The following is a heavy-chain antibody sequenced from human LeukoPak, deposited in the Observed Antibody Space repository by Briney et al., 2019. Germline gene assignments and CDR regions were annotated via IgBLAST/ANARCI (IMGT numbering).Heavy chain of an antibody. CDR2: IYYSGST. CDR1: GGSISSYY. J-gene: IGHJ6*03. Sequence: PSETLSLTCTVSGGSISSYYWSWIRQPPGKGLEWIGYIYYSGSTYYNPSLKSRVTISVDTSKNQFSLKLSSVTAADTAVYYCARVKRGYSLYYMDVWGKGTTVTVSS. D-gene: IGHD5-18*01. V-gene: IGHV4-59*12. CDR3: ARVKRGYSLYYMDV.